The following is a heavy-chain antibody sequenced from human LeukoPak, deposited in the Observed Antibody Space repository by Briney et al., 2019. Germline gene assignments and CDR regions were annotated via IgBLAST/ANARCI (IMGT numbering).Heavy chain of an antibody. CDR1: GFTFDDYA. J-gene: IGHJ4*02. CDR2: ISWNSGSI. Sequence: PGRSLRLSCAASGFTFDDYAMHWVRQAPGKGLEWVSGISWNSGSIGYADSVKGRFTVSRDNAKNSLYLQMNSLRAEDMALYYCAKDATIRGYSYGQFDYWGQGTLVTVSS. V-gene: IGHV3-9*03. CDR3: AKDATIRGYSYGQFDY. D-gene: IGHD5-18*01.